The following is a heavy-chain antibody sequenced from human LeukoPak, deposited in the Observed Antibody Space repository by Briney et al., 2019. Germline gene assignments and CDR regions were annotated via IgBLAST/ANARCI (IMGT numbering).Heavy chain of an antibody. Sequence: GGTLRLPCAASGFHFQNFWMTWVRQAPGRGREGGDNQSGEGSRKHYLDSREARFTNHGDNAQNSLFQEMSSQISDHAAVLYCVRDANYHDGSNYYDVLDMWGQGPGVSVSS. D-gene: IGHD3-22*01. CDR3: VRDANYHDGSNYYDVLDM. J-gene: IGHJ3*02. CDR1: GFHFQNFW. CDR2: QSGEGSRK. V-gene: IGHV3-7*01.